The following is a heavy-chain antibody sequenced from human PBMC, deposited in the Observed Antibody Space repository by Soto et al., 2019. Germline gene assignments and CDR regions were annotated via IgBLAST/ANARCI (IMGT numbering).Heavy chain of an antibody. Sequence: SETLSLTCNVSGGSISRYYWSWIRQPPWKGLEWIGYIHYSGSTKYNPSLKSRVTISVDTSKKQFSLKLTSVTAADTAVYFCARVPAVASTIPYLWFDPCGQGTLVAVSS. CDR2: IHYSGST. J-gene: IGHJ5*02. D-gene: IGHD6-19*01. V-gene: IGHV4-59*01. CDR1: GGSISRYY. CDR3: ARVPAVASTIPYLWFDP.